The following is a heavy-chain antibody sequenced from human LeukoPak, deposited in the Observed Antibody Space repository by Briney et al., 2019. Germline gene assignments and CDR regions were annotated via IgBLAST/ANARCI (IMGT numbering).Heavy chain of an antibody. Sequence: PSETLSLTCAVYGGSFSGYYWSWIRQPPGKGLEWIGEINHSGSTNYNPSLKSRVTISVDTSKNQISLKLSSVTAADTAVYYCASLSARRGLLWFGELNDERYYYYGMDVWGQGTTVTVSS. CDR2: INHSGST. J-gene: IGHJ6*02. D-gene: IGHD3-10*01. CDR1: GGSFSGYY. CDR3: ASLSARRGLLWFGELNDERYYYYGMDV. V-gene: IGHV4-34*01.